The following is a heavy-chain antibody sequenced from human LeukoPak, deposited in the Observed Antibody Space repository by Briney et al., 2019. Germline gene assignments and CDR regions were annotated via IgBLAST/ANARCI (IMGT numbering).Heavy chain of an antibody. J-gene: IGHJ6*03. Sequence: SETLSLTCTVSGGSISSYYWSWIRQPPGKGLEWIGYIYYSGSTNYNPSLKSRVTISVDTSKNQFSLKLSSVTAADTAVYYCARSGSGYGPFLPYYYMDVWGKGTTVTVSS. D-gene: IGHD5-12*01. CDR3: ARSGSGYGPFLPYYYMDV. CDR1: GGSISSYY. CDR2: IYYSGST. V-gene: IGHV4-59*01.